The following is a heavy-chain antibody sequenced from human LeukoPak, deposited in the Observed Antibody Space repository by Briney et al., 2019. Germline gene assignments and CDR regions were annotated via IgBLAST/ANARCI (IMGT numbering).Heavy chain of an antibody. Sequence: GASVKVSCKPSGHSFYDFSIHWVRPAPGQGLEWMGWIDPNSGGRNYAQKFQGRVTMTRDTSTSTAYMVLSSLTSDDTAVYYCARGGCSGGSCYSSWFDPWGQGTLVSVSS. CDR2: IDPNSGGR. V-gene: IGHV1-2*02. CDR1: GHSFYDFS. CDR3: ARGGCSGGSCYSSWFDP. D-gene: IGHD2-15*01. J-gene: IGHJ5*02.